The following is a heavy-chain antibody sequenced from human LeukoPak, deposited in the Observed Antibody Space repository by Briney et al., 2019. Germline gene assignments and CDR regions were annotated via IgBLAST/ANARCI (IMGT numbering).Heavy chain of an antibody. Sequence: PSQTLSLTCAVSGGSISSGGYSWSWIRQPPGKGLEWIGYIYHSGSTYYNPSLKSRVTISVDRSKNQFSLKLSSVTAADTAVYYSAGRMVYAISDWFDPWGQGTLVTVSS. CDR1: GGSISSGGYS. V-gene: IGHV4-30-2*01. CDR2: IYHSGST. CDR3: AGRMVYAISDWFDP. J-gene: IGHJ5*02. D-gene: IGHD2-8*01.